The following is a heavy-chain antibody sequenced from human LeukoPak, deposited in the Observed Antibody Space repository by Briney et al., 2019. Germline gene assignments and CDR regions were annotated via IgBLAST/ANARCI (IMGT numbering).Heavy chain of an antibody. CDR3: ARDDRYYYDSSGSFDY. J-gene: IGHJ4*02. V-gene: IGHV3-7*01. CDR1: GFTFSRYW. D-gene: IGHD3-22*01. Sequence: QSGGSLRLSCTASGFTFSRYWMNWVRQAPGEGLEWGANIKEDGSEKNYVDSVKGRFTISRDNAKNSLYLQMNSLRAEDTGFYYCARDDRYYYDSSGSFDYWGQGTLVTVSS. CDR2: IKEDGSEK.